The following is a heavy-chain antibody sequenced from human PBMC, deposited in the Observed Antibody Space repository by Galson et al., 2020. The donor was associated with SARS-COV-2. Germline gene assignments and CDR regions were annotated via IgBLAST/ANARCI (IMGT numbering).Heavy chain of an antibody. D-gene: IGHD4-17*01. J-gene: IGHJ4*02. CDR1: GFTFSSYA. CDR2: IGASGRST. CDR3: APEARVTTGYAY. V-gene: IGHV3-23*01. Sequence: ETLSLTCAASGFTFSSYAMSWVRQAPGKGLEWVSTIGASGRSTYIADSVKGRFTISRDNSKNTVYLQMNSLRAEDTAVYYCAPEARVTTGYAYWGQGTLVTVSS.